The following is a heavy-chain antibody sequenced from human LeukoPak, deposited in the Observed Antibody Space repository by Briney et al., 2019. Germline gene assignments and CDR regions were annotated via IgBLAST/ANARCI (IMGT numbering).Heavy chain of an antibody. CDR2: ISWNRGSI. CDR1: GFIFDDYA. J-gene: IGHJ3*02. V-gene: IGHV3-9*01. CDR3: AKDFFDI. Sequence: GGSLRLSCAASGFIFDDYAMHWVRQAPGKGLEWVSGISWNRGSIGYADSVKGRFTISRDNAKNSLYLQMNSLRAEDTALYYCAKDFFDIWGQGTMVTVSS.